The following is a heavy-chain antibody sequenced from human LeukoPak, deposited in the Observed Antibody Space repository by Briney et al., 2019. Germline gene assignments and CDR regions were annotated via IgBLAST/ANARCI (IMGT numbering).Heavy chain of an antibody. D-gene: IGHD6-19*01. V-gene: IGHV3-7*03. CDR1: GFTFSSYW. CDR2: IKQDGSEK. Sequence: GGSLRLSCAASGFTFSSYWMSWVLQAPGKGLEWVANIKQDGSEKYYVDSVKGRFTISRDNAKNSLYLQMNSLRAEDTAVYYCARDRVAVAATQDVYFDYWGQGTLVTVSS. J-gene: IGHJ4*02. CDR3: ARDRVAVAATQDVYFDY.